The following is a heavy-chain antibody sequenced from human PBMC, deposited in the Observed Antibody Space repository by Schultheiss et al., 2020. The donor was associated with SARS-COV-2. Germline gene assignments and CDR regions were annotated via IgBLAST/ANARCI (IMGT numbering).Heavy chain of an antibody. D-gene: IGHD3-16*01. J-gene: IGHJ4*02. Sequence: ASVKVSCKASGYTFTSYDINWVRQATGQGLEWMGRINPNSGGTNYAQKFQGRVTMTRDTSISTAYMELSRLRSDDTAVYYCATVGGGDYWGQGTLVTVSS. CDR1: GYTFTSYD. V-gene: IGHV1-2*06. CDR2: INPNSGGT. CDR3: ATVGGGDY.